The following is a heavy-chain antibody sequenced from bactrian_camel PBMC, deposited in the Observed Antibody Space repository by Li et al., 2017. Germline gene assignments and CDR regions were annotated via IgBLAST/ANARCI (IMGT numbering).Heavy chain of an antibody. Sequence: VQLVESGGGSVQVGGSLRLSCAASGYRYSDMCMGWFRQAPGKKREWVAGIHTGGGNTYYADSVKGRFTISQDNAKNSLYLQMNSLKPEDTAVYYCAASGNYQALERIALYTYYGQGTQVTVS. CDR1: GYRYSDMC. J-gene: IGHJ4*01. CDR2: IHTGGGNT. V-gene: IGHV3S54*01. D-gene: IGHD1*01.